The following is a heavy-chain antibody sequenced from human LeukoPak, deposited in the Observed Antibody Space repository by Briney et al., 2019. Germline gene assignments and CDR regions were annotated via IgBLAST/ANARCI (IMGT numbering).Heavy chain of an antibody. CDR1: GGSISSYY. Sequence: SETLSLTCTVSGGSISSYYWSWIRQPPGKGLEWIGYIYYSGSTNYNASLKSRVTISIDTSKNQFSLNLRSVTAADTAVYYCARVGRYCTNGVCYGGFYFDYWGQGTLVTVSS. CDR2: IYYSGST. D-gene: IGHD2-8*01. CDR3: ARVGRYCTNGVCYGGFYFDY. J-gene: IGHJ4*02. V-gene: IGHV4-59*01.